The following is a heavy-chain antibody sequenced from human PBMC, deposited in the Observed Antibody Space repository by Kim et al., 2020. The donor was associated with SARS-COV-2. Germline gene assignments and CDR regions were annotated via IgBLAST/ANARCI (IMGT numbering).Heavy chain of an antibody. D-gene: IGHD6-13*01. CDR2: IYYSGST. V-gene: IGHV4-39*01. J-gene: IGHJ5*02. Sequence: SETLSLTCTVSGGSISSSSYYWGWIRQPPGKGLEWIGSIYYSGSTYYNPSLKSRVTISVDTSKNQFSLKLSSVTAADTAVYYCARHGYSSSWYGGNWFDPWGQGTLVTVSS. CDR3: ARHGYSSSWYGGNWFDP. CDR1: GGSISSSSYY.